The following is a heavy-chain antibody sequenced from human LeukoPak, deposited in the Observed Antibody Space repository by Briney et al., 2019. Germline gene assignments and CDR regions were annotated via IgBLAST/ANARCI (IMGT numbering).Heavy chain of an antibody. J-gene: IGHJ5*02. D-gene: IGHD6-19*01. CDR1: GYTFTGYY. V-gene: IGHV1-2*02. Sequence: GASVKISCKASGYTFTGYYMHWVRQAPGQGLEYMGWINPNSGGTNYAQKFQGRVTMTRDTSISTAYMDLTRLTSDDTAIYYCARGSSGWYLTSSFDPWGQGTLVIVSS. CDR2: INPNSGGT. CDR3: ARGSSGWYLTSSFDP.